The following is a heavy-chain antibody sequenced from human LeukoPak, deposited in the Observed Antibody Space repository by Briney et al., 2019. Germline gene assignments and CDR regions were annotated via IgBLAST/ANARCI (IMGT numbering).Heavy chain of an antibody. Sequence: GASVKVSCKASGYTFTSYYMHWVLQAPGQGLEWMGIINPSGGSTSYAQKFQGRVTMTRDTSTSTVYMELSSLRSEDTAVYYCARDGEMATTTHDIDDYWGQGTLVTVSS. CDR3: ARDGEMATTTHDIDDY. CDR1: GYTFTSYY. D-gene: IGHD5-24*01. V-gene: IGHV1-46*01. J-gene: IGHJ4*02. CDR2: INPSGGST.